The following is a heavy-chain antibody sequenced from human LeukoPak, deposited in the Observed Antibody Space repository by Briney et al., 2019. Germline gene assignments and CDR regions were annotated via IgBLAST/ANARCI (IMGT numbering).Heavy chain of an antibody. CDR2: IISIFGTV. Sequence: GASVKVSCKASGGTFSNYAISWVRQAPGQGLEWMGVIISIFGTVNYAQKFQGRVTITADESTSTAYMELCSLRSEDTAVYYCAREPYSSSSVYFQHWGQGTLVTVSS. CDR3: AREPYSSSSVYFQH. J-gene: IGHJ1*01. V-gene: IGHV1-69*13. D-gene: IGHD6-6*01. CDR1: GGTFSNYA.